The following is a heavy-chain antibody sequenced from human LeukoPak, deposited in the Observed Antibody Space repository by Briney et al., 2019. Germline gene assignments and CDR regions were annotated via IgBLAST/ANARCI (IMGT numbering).Heavy chain of an antibody. CDR1: GYTFTGYY. D-gene: IGHD3-22*01. J-gene: IGHJ4*02. V-gene: IGHV1-2*02. CDR2: ISPDSGAT. CDR3: ARGPYYYYYDSSGYYFGSDLDVHDY. Sequence: GASVEVSCKASGYTFTGYYMHWVRQAPGQGLEWMGWISPDSGATNYAQRFQGRVTMTRDTSISTAYMELSSLRSEDTAVYYCARGPYYYYYDSSGYYFGSDLDVHDYWGQGTLVTVSS.